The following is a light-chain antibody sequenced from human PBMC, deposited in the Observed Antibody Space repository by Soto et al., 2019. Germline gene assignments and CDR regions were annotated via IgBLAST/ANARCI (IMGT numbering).Light chain of an antibody. V-gene: IGKV3-11*01. CDR1: QSVSSD. CDR2: DAS. Sequence: EIVLTQSPASLPLSPGDRSTLSCRASQSVSSDLAWYQQKPGQAPRLLIYDASNRATGIPARFSGSGSGTDFTLTISSLEPEDFAVYHCQQYGSSPRTFGQGTKVDIK. CDR3: QQYGSSPRT. J-gene: IGKJ1*01.